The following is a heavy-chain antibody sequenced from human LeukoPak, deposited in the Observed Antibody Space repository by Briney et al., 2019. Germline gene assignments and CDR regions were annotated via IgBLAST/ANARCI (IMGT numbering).Heavy chain of an antibody. Sequence: PGGSLRLSCAASGFTFSNYWMSWVRQAPGKGLEWVANINVYGSEKYYVDSVKGRFTVSRDNAKNSLYLHMISLRAEDTAVYYCARETRYHYDSSGYSLPDDYWGQGTLVTVSS. CDR3: ARETRYHYDSSGYSLPDDY. CDR1: GFTFSNYW. D-gene: IGHD3-22*01. CDR2: INVYGSEK. J-gene: IGHJ4*02. V-gene: IGHV3-7*01.